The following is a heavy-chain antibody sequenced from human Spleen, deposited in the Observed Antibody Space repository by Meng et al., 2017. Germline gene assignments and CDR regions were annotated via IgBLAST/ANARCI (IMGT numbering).Heavy chain of an antibody. Sequence: QVQLQQWGAGLLKPSEALSLTCAVFGGSFSGYYWSWIRQPPGKGLEWIGEINHSGSTNYNPSLKSRVTISVDTSKNQFSLKMNSVTAADTAVYYCARELATIRDYWGQGTLVTVSS. D-gene: IGHD5-24*01. V-gene: IGHV4-34*01. CDR3: ARELATIRDY. CDR2: INHSGST. J-gene: IGHJ4*02. CDR1: GGSFSGYY.